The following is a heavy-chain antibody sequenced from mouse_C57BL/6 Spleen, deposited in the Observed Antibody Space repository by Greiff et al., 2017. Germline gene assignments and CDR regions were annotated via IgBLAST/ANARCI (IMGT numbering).Heavy chain of an antibody. CDR3: ARLSTGTRVFAY. Sequence: EVQRVESGGDLVKPGGSLKLSCAASGFTFSSYGMSWVRQTPDKRLEWVATISSGGSYTYYPDSVKGRFTISRDNAKNTLYLQMSSLKSEDTAMYYCARLSTGTRVFAYWGQGTLVTVSA. CDR1: GFTFSSYG. D-gene: IGHD4-1*02. J-gene: IGHJ3*01. CDR2: ISSGGSYT. V-gene: IGHV5-6*01.